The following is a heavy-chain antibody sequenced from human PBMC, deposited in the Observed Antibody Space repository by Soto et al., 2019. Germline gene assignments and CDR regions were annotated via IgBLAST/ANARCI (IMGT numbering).Heavy chain of an antibody. Sequence: GGSLRLSCAASGFTFSSYGMHWVRQAPGKGLEWVAVISYDGSNKYYADSVKGRFTISRDNSKNTLYLQMNSLRAEDTAVYYCAKGWGWAVTSAFDIWGQGTMVTVSS. V-gene: IGHV3-30*18. D-gene: IGHD4-17*01. CDR3: AKGWGWAVTSAFDI. CDR1: GFTFSSYG. J-gene: IGHJ3*02. CDR2: ISYDGSNK.